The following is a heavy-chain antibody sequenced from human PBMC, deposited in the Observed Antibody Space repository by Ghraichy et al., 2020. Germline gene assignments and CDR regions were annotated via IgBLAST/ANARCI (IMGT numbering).Heavy chain of an antibody. CDR2: IYPGDSDP. J-gene: IGHJ6*02. Sequence: GESLNISCKGSGYSFTSYWIGWVRQMPGKGLEWKGIIYPGDSDPRYSPSFQGQVTIAADKSISTAYLQWGSLKASDTPMYYCARLKVRFMVRGESSPKYFYSGMAFWGQGTTVTVSS. CDR3: ARLKVRFMVRGESSPKYFYSGMAF. V-gene: IGHV5-51*01. D-gene: IGHD3-10*01. CDR1: GYSFTSYW.